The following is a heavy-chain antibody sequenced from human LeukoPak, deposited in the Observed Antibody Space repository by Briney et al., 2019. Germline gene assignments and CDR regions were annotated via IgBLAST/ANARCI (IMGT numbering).Heavy chain of an antibody. CDR1: GYSFTSYW. CDR3: ARLVGDGSSSDPTYYYYYYYMDV. Sequence: GESLKISCKGPGYSFTSYWIGWVRQMPGKGLEWMGIIYPGDSDTRYSPSFQGQVSISADKSISTAYLQWSSLKASDTTMYCCARLVGDGSSSDPTYYYYYYYMDVWGKGTTVTVSS. V-gene: IGHV5-51*01. D-gene: IGHD6-6*01. J-gene: IGHJ6*03. CDR2: IYPGDSDT.